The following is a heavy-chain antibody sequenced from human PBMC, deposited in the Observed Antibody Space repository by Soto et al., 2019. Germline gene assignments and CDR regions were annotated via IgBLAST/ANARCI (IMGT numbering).Heavy chain of an antibody. V-gene: IGHV4-34*01. D-gene: IGHD5-18*01. CDR1: GGSFSGYY. J-gene: IGHJ4*02. Sequence: SETLSLTCAVYGGSFSGYYWSWIRQPPGKGLEWIGEINHSGSTNYNPSLKSRVTISVDTSKNQFSLKLSSVTAADTAVYYCARAGYSYGHEVVYYFDYWGQGTLVTVSS. CDR2: INHSGST. CDR3: ARAGYSYGHEVVYYFDY.